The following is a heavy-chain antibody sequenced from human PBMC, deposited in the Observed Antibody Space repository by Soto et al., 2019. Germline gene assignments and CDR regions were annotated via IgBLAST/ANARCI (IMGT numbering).Heavy chain of an antibody. Sequence: QVQLVQSGAEVKKPGSSVKVACKASGGTFSSYAISWVRQAPGQGLEWMGGIIPIFGTANYAQKFQGRVTIAADESTSTAYMELSSLRSEDTAVYYCAFLGSEWLLYDRAVDYWGQGTLVTVSS. CDR1: GGTFSSYA. V-gene: IGHV1-69*12. CDR2: IIPIFGTA. D-gene: IGHD3-3*01. CDR3: AFLGSEWLLYDRAVDY. J-gene: IGHJ4*02.